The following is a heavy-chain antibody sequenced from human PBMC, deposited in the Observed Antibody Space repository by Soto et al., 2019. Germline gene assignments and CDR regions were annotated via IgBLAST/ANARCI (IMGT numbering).Heavy chain of an antibody. Sequence: SETLSLTCTVSGGSISSGGYYWSWIRQHPGKGLEWIGYIYYSGSTYYNPSLKSRVAISVDTSKNQFSLKLSSVTAADTAVYYCARDLYGDYYYYGMDVWGQGTTVTVSS. CDR3: ARDLYGDYYYYGMDV. J-gene: IGHJ6*02. CDR1: GGSISSGGYY. V-gene: IGHV4-31*03. CDR2: IYYSGST. D-gene: IGHD4-17*01.